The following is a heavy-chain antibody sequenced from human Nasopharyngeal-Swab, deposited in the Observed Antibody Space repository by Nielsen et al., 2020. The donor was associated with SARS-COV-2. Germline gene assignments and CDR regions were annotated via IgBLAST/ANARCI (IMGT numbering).Heavy chain of an antibody. V-gene: IGHV3-7*01. D-gene: IGHD3-16*01. CDR2: IRQDGSEK. J-gene: IGHJ2*01. Sequence: GESLKISCSVSGFTFTNYFMTWVRQAPGKGPEWVANIRQDGSEKFYVDPVKGRFIISRDNAKNNLYLQMNSLRPEAMAVYYCARAESHSGRGGFAWYLDLWGRGTLVTVSS. CDR3: ARAESHSGRGGFAWYLDL. CDR1: GFTFTNYF.